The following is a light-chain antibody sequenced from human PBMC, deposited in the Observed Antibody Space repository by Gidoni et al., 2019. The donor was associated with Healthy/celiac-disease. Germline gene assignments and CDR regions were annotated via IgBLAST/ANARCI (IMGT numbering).Light chain of an antibody. V-gene: IGKV1-39*01. CDR3: QQSYSTPYT. CDR2: ESP. CDR1: QSISSY. J-gene: IGKJ2*01. Sequence: DIQMTQSPSSLSASVGDRVTITCRASQSISSYLNWYQQKPGKAPKLLIYESPSLQSGVPSRFSGSGSGTDFTLTISSLQPEDFATYYCQQSYSTPYTFXQGTKLEIK.